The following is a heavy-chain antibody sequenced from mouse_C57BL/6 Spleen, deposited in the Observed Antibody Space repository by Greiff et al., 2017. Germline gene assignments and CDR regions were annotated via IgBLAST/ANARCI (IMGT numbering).Heavy chain of an antibody. CDR2: IYPGDGDT. V-gene: IGHV1-80*01. J-gene: IGHJ1*03. Sequence: VQLQQSGAELVKPGASVKISCKASGYAFSSYWMNWVKQRPGKGLEWIGQIYPGDGDTNYNGKLKGKATLTADKSSSTAYMQLSSLTSEDSAVYFCARNPYDEDWYFDVWGTGTTVTVSS. CDR3: ARNPYDEDWYFDV. CDR1: GYAFSSYW. D-gene: IGHD2-12*01.